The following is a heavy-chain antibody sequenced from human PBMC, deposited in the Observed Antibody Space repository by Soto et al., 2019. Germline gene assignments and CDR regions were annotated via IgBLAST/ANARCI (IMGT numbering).Heavy chain of an antibody. V-gene: IGHV3-74*01. Sequence: PGGSLRLSCAASGFTFSSSWMHWVRQAPGKGLVWVSRINSDGSSTNYADSVKGRFTISRDNAKNTLYLQMNSLRAEDTAVYYCAREVSGDYMDVWGKGTTVTVSS. CDR1: GFTFSSSW. CDR2: INSDGSST. J-gene: IGHJ6*03. CDR3: AREVSGDYMDV. D-gene: IGHD2-15*01.